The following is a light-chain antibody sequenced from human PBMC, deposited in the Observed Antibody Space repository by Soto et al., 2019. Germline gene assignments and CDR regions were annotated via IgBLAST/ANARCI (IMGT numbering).Light chain of an antibody. Sequence: EIVLTQSPATLSLSPGERATLSCRANQSISTYLAWYQQKRGQAPRLLIYDASNRATGIPARFSGSGSGTDFTLTISRLEPEDFAVYYCQQYGSSPPWTFGQGTKV. CDR3: QQYGSSPPWT. J-gene: IGKJ1*01. CDR2: DAS. CDR1: QSISTY. V-gene: IGKV3-20*01.